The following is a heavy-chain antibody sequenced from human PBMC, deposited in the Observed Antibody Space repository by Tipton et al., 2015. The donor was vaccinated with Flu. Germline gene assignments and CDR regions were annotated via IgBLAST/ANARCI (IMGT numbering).Heavy chain of an antibody. Sequence: TLSLTCTVSGGSISGYFWTWIRQPPGKGLEWMGYVYYIGSPNYNPSLKSRLTISVDSSKNQFSLKLTSVTAADTAVYYCARARAPYYYYAMDLWGQGTAVTVSS. V-gene: IGHV4-59*01. CDR3: ARARAPYYYYAMDL. D-gene: IGHD3-16*01. CDR2: VYYIGSP. CDR1: GGSISGYF. J-gene: IGHJ6*02.